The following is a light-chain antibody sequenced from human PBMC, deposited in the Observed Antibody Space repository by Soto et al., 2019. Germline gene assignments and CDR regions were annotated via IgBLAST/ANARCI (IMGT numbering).Light chain of an antibody. CDR1: QSVRGNY. Sequence: IVLTQSPGTLSLSPGERATLSCRASQSVRGNYLAWYQQKPGQPPRLIIYGASSRAAGIPDSFSGSESGTDLTLTISSREPEVFAVYPCQQCVSSPYTFGQGTKLEIK. J-gene: IGKJ2*01. CDR3: QQCVSSPYT. CDR2: GAS. V-gene: IGKV3-20*01.